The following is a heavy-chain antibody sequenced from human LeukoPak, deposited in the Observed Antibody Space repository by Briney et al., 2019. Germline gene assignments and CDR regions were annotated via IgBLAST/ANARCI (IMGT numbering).Heavy chain of an antibody. CDR2: ISGYNGNT. CDR3: ARDSLEWLRFEGPFDY. D-gene: IGHD5-12*01. V-gene: IGHV1-18*01. CDR1: GYTFTIYV. J-gene: IGHJ4*02. Sequence: ASVKVSCKASGYTFTIYVISWVRQAPGQGLEWMGWISGYNGNTHYAQKFQGRVTMTTDTSTSTAYMEPRSLRSDDKAVYYCARDSLEWLRFEGPFDYWGQGTLVTVSS.